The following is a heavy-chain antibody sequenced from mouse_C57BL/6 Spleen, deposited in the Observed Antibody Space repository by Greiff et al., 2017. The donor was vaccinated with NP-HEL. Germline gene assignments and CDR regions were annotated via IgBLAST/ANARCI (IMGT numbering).Heavy chain of an antibody. CDR3: ARRAYGSSSGDYFDY. Sequence: EVQLVESGGGLVKPGGSLKLSCAASGFTFSDYGMHWVRQAPEKGLEWVAYISSGSSTIYYADTVKGRFTISRDNAKNTLFLQMTSLRSEDTAMYDCARRAYGSSSGDYFDYWGQGTTLTVSS. CDR1: GFTFSDYG. V-gene: IGHV5-17*01. J-gene: IGHJ2*01. D-gene: IGHD1-1*01. CDR2: ISSGSSTI.